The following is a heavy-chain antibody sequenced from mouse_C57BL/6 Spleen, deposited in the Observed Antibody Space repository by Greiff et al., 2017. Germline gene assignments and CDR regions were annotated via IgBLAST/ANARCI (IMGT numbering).Heavy chain of an antibody. V-gene: IGHV5-9-1*02. CDR3: TRDDYGSSYDV. CDR1: GFTFSSYA. CDR2: ISSGGDYI. J-gene: IGHJ1*03. D-gene: IGHD1-1*01. Sequence: EVKVVESGEGLVKPGGSLKLSCAASGFTFSSYAMSWVRQTPEKRLEWVAYISSGGDYIYYADTVKGRFTISRDNARNTLYLQMSSLKSEDTAMYYCTRDDYGSSYDVWGTGTTVTVSS.